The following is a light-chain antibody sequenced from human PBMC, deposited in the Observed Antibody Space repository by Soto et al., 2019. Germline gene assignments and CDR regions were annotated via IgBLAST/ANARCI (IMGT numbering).Light chain of an antibody. CDR2: EVS. V-gene: IGLV2-8*01. J-gene: IGLJ3*02. CDR1: SSDVGGYNY. CDR3: CSYAGSNRV. Sequence: QSALTKSPSASGSPGQSVTISCTGTSSDVGGYNYVSWYQQHPGKAPKLMIYEVSKRPSGVPDRFSGSKSGNTASLTVSGLQAEDEADYYCCSYAGSNRVFGGGTKLTVL.